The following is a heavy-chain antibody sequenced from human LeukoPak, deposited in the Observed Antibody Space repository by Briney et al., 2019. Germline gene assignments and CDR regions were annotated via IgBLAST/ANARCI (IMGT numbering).Heavy chain of an antibody. CDR1: GFTFSSYN. V-gene: IGHV3-48*02. Sequence: GGSLTLSCAASGFTFSSYNMNWVRQAPGKGLECVSYISTSSSTTYYADSVKGRFTLSRDNANNSLYLQMSSLRDEDTAVYYCARGSGSYYHYWGQGTLVTVSS. CDR2: ISTSSSTT. CDR3: ARGSGSYYHY. J-gene: IGHJ4*02. D-gene: IGHD3-10*01.